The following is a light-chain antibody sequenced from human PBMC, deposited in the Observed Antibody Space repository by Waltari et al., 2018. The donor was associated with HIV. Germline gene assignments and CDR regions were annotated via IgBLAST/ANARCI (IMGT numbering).Light chain of an antibody. Sequence: QSVLTQPPSVSAAPGQQVTIPCSGSHSNIGNTFVSWLQQLPGIAPKLLIYDNNKRPSGIPDRFSASNAGTSATLGITGVQTGDEADYYCGTWDSSLNAVLFGGGTKLTVL. CDR1: HSNIGNTF. CDR3: GTWDSSLNAVL. V-gene: IGLV1-51*01. CDR2: DNN. J-gene: IGLJ2*01.